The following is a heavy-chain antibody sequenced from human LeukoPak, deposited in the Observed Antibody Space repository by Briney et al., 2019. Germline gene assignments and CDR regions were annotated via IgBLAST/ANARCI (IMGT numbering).Heavy chain of an antibody. J-gene: IGHJ5*02. CDR3: ARPVVGATTSWFDP. D-gene: IGHD1-26*01. CDR2: IIPIFGTA. Sequence: ASVKVSCKASGGTFSSYAVSWVRQAPGQGLEWMGGIIPIFGTANYAQKLQGRVTMTTDTSTSTAYMELRSLRSDDTAVYYCARPVVGATTSWFDPWGQGTLVTVSS. CDR1: GGTFSSYA. V-gene: IGHV1-69*05.